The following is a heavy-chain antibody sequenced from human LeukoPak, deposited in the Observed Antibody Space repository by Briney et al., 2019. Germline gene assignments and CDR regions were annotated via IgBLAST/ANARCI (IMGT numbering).Heavy chain of an antibody. D-gene: IGHD3-22*01. CDR2: ISAYNGNT. Sequence: GASVKVSCKASGYTFTSYGISWVRQAPGQGLEWMGWISAYNGNTNYAQKLQGRVTMTTDTSTSTAYMELRSLRSDDTAVYYCARAPYYDSSGYYYPYWGQGTLVTVSS. CDR3: ARAPYYDSSGYYYPY. J-gene: IGHJ4*02. V-gene: IGHV1-18*01. CDR1: GYTFTSYG.